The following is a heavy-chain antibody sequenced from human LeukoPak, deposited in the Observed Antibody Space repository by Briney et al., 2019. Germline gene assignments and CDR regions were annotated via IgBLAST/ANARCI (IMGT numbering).Heavy chain of an antibody. J-gene: IGHJ4*02. CDR2: ISSSSSYI. V-gene: IGHV3-21*01. D-gene: IGHD4-23*01. CDR3: ARDGVGTVVTAHFDY. CDR1: GFTFSSYS. Sequence: TGGSLRLSCAASGFTFSSYSMNWVRQAPGKGLEWVSSISSSSSYIYYADSVKGRFTISRDNAKNSLYLQMNSLRAEDTAVHYCARDGVGTVVTAHFDYWGQGTLVTVSS.